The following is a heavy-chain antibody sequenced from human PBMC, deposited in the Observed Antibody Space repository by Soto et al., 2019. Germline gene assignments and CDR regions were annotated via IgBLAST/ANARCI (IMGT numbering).Heavy chain of an antibody. Sequence: SETLSLTYTVSGGSISSSSYYWAWIRQSPGRGLEWIGSIYYSGSTYYNPSLKSRVTISVDTSKNQFSLTLSSVTAADTAVYYCARRLYYDSSGFEGGGMDVWGQGTTVTVSS. D-gene: IGHD3-22*01. CDR1: GGSISSSSYY. CDR3: ARRLYYDSSGFEGGGMDV. V-gene: IGHV4-39*01. J-gene: IGHJ6*02. CDR2: IYYSGST.